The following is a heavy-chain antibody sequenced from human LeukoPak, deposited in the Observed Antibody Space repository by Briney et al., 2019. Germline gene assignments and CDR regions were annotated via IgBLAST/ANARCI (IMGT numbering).Heavy chain of an antibody. CDR3: ARELPREVTLDY. Sequence: GGSLRLSCSASGFSFSTYAMSWVRQAPGKGLNGVSRITGTGSTTQYAESVKGRFTISRDNSRNTLYLQMNSLRVEDTAVYYCARELPREVTLDYWGQGTLVTVSP. D-gene: IGHD2-21*02. V-gene: IGHV3-23*01. J-gene: IGHJ4*01. CDR2: ITGTGSTT. CDR1: GFSFSTYA.